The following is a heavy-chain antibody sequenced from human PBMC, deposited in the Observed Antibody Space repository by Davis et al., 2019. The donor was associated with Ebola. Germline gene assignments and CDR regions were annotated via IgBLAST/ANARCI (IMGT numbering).Heavy chain of an antibody. V-gene: IGHV4-59*01. CDR1: GGSISSYY. D-gene: IGHD5-24*01. CDR3: ARDHPRDGYNVYWYFDL. Sequence: SETLSLTCTVSGGSISSYYWSWIRQPPGKGLEWIGYMFYSGITNYNPSLKSRVTISVDTSKNQFSLKLTSVTAADTAVYYCARDHPRDGYNVYWYFDLWGRGTLVTVSS. J-gene: IGHJ2*01. CDR2: MFYSGIT.